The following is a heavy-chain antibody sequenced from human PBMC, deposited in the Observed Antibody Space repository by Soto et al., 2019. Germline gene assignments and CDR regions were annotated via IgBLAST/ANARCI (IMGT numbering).Heavy chain of an antibody. CDR2: IIPIFGTA. D-gene: IGHD6-13*01. J-gene: IGHJ6*02. V-gene: IGHV1-69*12. Sequence: QVPLVQSGAEVKKPGSSVKVSCKASGGTFSSYAISWVRQAPGQGLEWMGGIIPIFGTANYAQQFQGRVTSTADESTSTADMELSSLRSEDTAVYYCALTAGYYYYYGRDVWGQGTTVTVS. CDR3: ALTAGYYYYYGRDV. CDR1: GGTFSSYA.